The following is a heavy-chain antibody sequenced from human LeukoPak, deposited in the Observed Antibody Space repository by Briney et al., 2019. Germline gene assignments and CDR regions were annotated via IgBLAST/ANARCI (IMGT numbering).Heavy chain of an antibody. D-gene: IGHD5-18*01. V-gene: IGHV4-59*02. CDR1: GGSVSNDY. Sequence: SETLSLTCTVSGGSVSNDYWSWVRQPPGKALEWIGNIYYSGSTNYNPSLKSRVTISVDTSKNQFSLKLSSVTAADTAVYYCARARRGYSYGPHDYWGQGTLVTVSS. CDR2: IYYSGST. J-gene: IGHJ4*02. CDR3: ARARRGYSYGPHDY.